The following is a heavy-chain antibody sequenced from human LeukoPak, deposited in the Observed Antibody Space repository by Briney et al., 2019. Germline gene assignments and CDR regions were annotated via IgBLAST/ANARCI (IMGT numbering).Heavy chain of an antibody. CDR1: GFTFSDYY. D-gene: IGHD3-3*01. V-gene: IGHV3-23*01. CDR3: AKDLIRNFGVVIYYYYGMDV. J-gene: IGHJ6*02. Sequence: GSLRLPCAASGFTFSDYYMSWIRQAPGKGLEWVSAISGSGGSTYYADSVKGRFTISRDNSKNTLYLQMNSLRAEDTAVYYCAKDLIRNFGVVIYYYYGMDVWGQGTTVTVSS. CDR2: ISGSGGST.